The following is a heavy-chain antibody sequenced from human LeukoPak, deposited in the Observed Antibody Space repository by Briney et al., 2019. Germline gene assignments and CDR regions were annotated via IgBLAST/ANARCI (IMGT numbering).Heavy chain of an antibody. Sequence: GGSLRLSCAVSGFTFSSAAMTWVRQAPGKGLEWVSLISLTGGNTFYADSEKGRFTISRDNSTNTLYLEMNSLRAEDTAIYFCAKDIQCTYWGQGALVTVSS. J-gene: IGHJ4*02. V-gene: IGHV3-23*01. CDR3: AKDIQCTY. CDR1: GFTFSSAA. CDR2: ISLTGGNT. D-gene: IGHD2-8*01.